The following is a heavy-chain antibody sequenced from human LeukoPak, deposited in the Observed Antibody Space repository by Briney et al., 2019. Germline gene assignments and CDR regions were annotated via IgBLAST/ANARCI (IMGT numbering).Heavy chain of an antibody. CDR2: INPSGGST. CDR1: GYTSTNYY. D-gene: IGHD3-10*01. CDR3: ARDKRVWFGELLSTYFDY. V-gene: IGHV1-46*01. Sequence: ASAKVSCKASGYTSTNYYMHWVRQAPGQGLERMGIINPSGGSTSYAQKFQGRVTMSRDTYTSTVYMELSSLRSEDTAVYYCARDKRVWFGELLSTYFDYWGQGTLVTVSS. J-gene: IGHJ4*02.